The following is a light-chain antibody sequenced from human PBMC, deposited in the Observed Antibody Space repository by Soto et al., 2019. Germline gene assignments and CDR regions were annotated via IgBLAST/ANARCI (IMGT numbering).Light chain of an antibody. V-gene: IGKV3-15*01. J-gene: IGKJ1*01. CDR2: GAS. CDR1: QAVNTR. CDR3: QQYDNWPRT. Sequence: IVVTHYPAAASAFRGYRVALSSSASQAVNTRLAWYQHKPGQAPRLLIYGASTRATGIPARFSVSGSGTDFTLTISSLQSEDFAFFYCQQYDNWPRTFGQGTKVDI.